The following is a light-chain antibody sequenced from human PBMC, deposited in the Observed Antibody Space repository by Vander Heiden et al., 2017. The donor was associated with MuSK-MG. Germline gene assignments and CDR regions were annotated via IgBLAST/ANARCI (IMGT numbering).Light chain of an antibody. CDR1: SRNVGSYNL. CDR2: EVS. Sequence: QSALTQPASVSGSPGQSIIISCTGTSRNVGSYNLISCYQHHPGKPPKLLIYEVSKWPSGVSTRFSGSKSGNTASLTISGLQAEDEADYYCCSYAGSSTLVFGGGTKVTVL. J-gene: IGLJ2*01. CDR3: CSYAGSSTLV. V-gene: IGLV2-23*02.